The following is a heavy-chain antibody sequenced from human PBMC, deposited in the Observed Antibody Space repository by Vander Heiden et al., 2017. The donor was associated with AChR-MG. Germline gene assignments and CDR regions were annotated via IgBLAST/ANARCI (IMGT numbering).Heavy chain of an antibody. CDR2: ISAYNGNT. CDR1: GYTFTSYG. CDR3: ARGPITMIVVVTHYYYYGMDV. Sequence: QVQLVQSGAEVKKPGASVTVSCKASGYTFTSYGISWVRQAPGQGLEWMGWISAYNGNTNYAQKLQGRVTMTTDTSTSTAYMELRSLRSDDTAVYYCARGPITMIVVVTHYYYYGMDVWGQGTTVTVSS. V-gene: IGHV1-18*01. J-gene: IGHJ6*02. D-gene: IGHD3-22*01.